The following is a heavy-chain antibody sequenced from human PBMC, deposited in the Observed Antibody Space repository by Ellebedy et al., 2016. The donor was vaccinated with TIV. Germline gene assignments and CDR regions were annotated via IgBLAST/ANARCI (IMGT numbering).Heavy chain of an antibody. CDR1: GFTFTSSA. Sequence: AASVTVSCKASGFTFTSSALQWVRQVRGQHLEENGCIVVGNYHTNYAQEFQGRVTMTRDVSTSTAYMELSRLRSEDTAVYYFACARYYDIFTGYFAEDSWGQGTLVTVSS. CDR3: ACARYYDIFTGYFAEDS. CDR2: IVVGNYHT. J-gene: IGHJ4*02. D-gene: IGHD3-9*01. V-gene: IGHV1-58*01.